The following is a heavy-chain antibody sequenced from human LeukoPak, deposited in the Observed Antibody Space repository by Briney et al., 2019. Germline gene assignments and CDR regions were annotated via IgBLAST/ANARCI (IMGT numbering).Heavy chain of an antibody. Sequence: GGSLRLSCAASGFTFSSYAMSWVRQAPGKGLEWVSAISGSGGSTYYADSVKGRFTISRDNPKNTLYLQMNSLRAEDTAVYYCAREDIVATIVSYYYYYYGMDVWGQGTTVTVSS. J-gene: IGHJ6*02. V-gene: IGHV3-23*01. CDR3: AREDIVATIVSYYYYYYGMDV. D-gene: IGHD5-12*01. CDR2: ISGSGGST. CDR1: GFTFSSYA.